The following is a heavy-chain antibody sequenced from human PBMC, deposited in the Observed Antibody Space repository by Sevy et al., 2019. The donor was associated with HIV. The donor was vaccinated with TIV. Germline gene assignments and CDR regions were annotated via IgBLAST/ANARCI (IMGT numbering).Heavy chain of an antibody. CDR2: IKGDGSDK. V-gene: IGHV3-7*04. Sequence: GGSLRLSCAASGFTFSANWMNWVRQAPGKGLEWVANIKGDGSDKHYGDSVEGPFTISRDNAKNLLYLQMNSLRVEDTAVYYCAKETFGRFESWGQGTLVTVSS. J-gene: IGHJ4*02. CDR1: GFTFSANW. D-gene: IGHD3-16*01. CDR3: AKETFGRFES.